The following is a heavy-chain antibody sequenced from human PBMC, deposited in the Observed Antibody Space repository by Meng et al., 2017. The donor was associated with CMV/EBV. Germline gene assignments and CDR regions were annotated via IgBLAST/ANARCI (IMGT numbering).Heavy chain of an antibody. Sequence: GGSLRLSCAASGFTVSSNYMSWVRQAPGKGLEWVAFIRYDGSNKYYADSVKGRFTISRDNSKNTLYLQMNSLRAEDTAVYYCARPTAGYSYGLVIRNNWFDPWGQGTLVTVSS. CDR1: GFTVSSNY. V-gene: IGHV3-30*02. J-gene: IGHJ5*02. CDR2: IRYDGSNK. CDR3: ARPTAGYSYGLVIRNNWFDP. D-gene: IGHD5-18*01.